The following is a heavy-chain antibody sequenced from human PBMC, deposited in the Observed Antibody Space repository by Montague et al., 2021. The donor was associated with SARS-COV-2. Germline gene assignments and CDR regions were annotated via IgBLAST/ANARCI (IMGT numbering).Heavy chain of an antibody. D-gene: IGHD6-13*01. Sequence: TLSLTCTVSRGSISSGGNYWSWIRQHPVKGLEWIGYSYYSGSTYYNPSLKSRVSISVDTSKNQFALKLSSVIAADTAVYYCARGRRYSSTWYGAFDLWGQGMQVTVSS. J-gene: IGHJ5*02. CDR1: RGSISSGGNY. CDR3: ARGRRYSSTWYGAFDL. CDR2: SYYSGST. V-gene: IGHV4-31*03.